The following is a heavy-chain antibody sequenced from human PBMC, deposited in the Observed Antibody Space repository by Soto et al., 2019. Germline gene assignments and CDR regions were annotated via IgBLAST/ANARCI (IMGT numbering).Heavy chain of an antibody. V-gene: IGHV1-18*01. CDR2: ISAYNGNT. CDR1: GYTFTSYG. D-gene: IGHD1-26*01. J-gene: IGHJ4*02. CDR3: ARDLGGSDYAPVDY. Sequence: QVQLVQSGAEVKKPGASVKVSCKASGYTFTSYGISWVRQAPGQGLEWMGWISAYNGNTKYAQKLQGRVTTTTDTSTSTAYMERRSLRSDDTAVYYCARDLGGSDYAPVDYWGQGTLVTVSS.